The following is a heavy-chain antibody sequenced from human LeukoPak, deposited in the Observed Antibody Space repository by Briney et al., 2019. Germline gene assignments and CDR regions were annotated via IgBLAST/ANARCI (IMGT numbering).Heavy chain of an antibody. Sequence: GGSLRLSCAASGFTFSSYSMNSVRQAPGKGLEWVSSISSSSTYIYYAASVKGRFTISRDNAKNSLYLKMNSLRAEDTAVYYCARGLVVVVPAASDYWFDPWGQGTLVTVSS. D-gene: IGHD2-2*01. CDR3: ARGLVVVVPAASDYWFDP. CDR1: GFTFSSYS. J-gene: IGHJ5*02. CDR2: ISSSSTYI. V-gene: IGHV3-21*01.